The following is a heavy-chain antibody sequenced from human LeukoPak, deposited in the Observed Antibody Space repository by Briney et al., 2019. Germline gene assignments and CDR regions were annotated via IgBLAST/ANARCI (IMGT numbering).Heavy chain of an antibody. CDR1: GFTFSDYY. J-gene: IGHJ5*02. V-gene: IGHV3-11*01. Sequence: NPGGSLRLSCAASGFTFSDYYMSWIRQAPGKGLEWVSYISSSGSTIYYADSVKGRFTISRDNAKNSLYLQMNSLRAEDTAVYYCARDLTNPFGEPRGEFDPWGQGTLVTVSS. CDR3: ARDLTNPFGEPRGEFDP. D-gene: IGHD3-10*01. CDR2: ISSSGSTI.